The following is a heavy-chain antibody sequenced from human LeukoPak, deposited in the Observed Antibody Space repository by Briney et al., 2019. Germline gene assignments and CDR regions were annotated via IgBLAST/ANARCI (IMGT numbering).Heavy chain of an antibody. Sequence: GESLKISCKGSGSSFTSYWSGWVRQMPGKGLEWMGIIYPRDSDTKYSPSFQGQVTISADKSISTAYLHWTSLKASDTAMYYCANLRWPEGDRSSFDFWGQGTLVTVSS. J-gene: IGHJ4*02. CDR2: IYPRDSDT. V-gene: IGHV5-51*01. CDR1: GSSFTSYW. CDR3: ANLRWPEGDRSSFDF. D-gene: IGHD4-23*01.